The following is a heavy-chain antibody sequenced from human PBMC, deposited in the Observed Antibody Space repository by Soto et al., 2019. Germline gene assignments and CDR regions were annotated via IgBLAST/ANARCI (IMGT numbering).Heavy chain of an antibody. J-gene: IGHJ4*02. D-gene: IGHD6-19*01. Sequence: QVQLVQSGAEVKKPGASVKVSCKASGYTFTSYGISWVRQAPGQGLDWMGWISAYNGNTKYAQKLQGRVTMTTDTYTSTGYVELKSLRSDDTAVYYCARDLAVGLVDYWGQGSLVTVSS. CDR2: ISAYNGNT. CDR3: ARDLAVGLVDY. V-gene: IGHV1-18*01. CDR1: GYTFTSYG.